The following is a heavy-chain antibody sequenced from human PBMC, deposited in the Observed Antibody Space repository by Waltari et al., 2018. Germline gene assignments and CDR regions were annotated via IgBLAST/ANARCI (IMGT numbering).Heavy chain of an antibody. Sequence: EVQLVESGGGLVKPGGSLRLSCSATEFIFSGHTMTWVRQAPGKGLEGVSSISSTADYISYADSVRGRFTISRDNTRNSLFLQMNSLGAHDSAVYFCASGSGHCSGGRCYAYWGQGTLVTVSS. D-gene: IGHD2-15*01. CDR1: EFIFSGHT. J-gene: IGHJ4*02. V-gene: IGHV3-21*01. CDR3: ASGSGHCSGGRCYAY. CDR2: ISSTADYI.